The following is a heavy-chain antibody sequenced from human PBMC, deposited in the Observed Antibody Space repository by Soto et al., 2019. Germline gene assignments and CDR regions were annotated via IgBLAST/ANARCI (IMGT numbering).Heavy chain of an antibody. CDR1: GFTFSSYG. D-gene: IGHD5-12*01. CDR3: AKPARPTQYSGYDPTYYFDY. V-gene: IGHV3-30*18. J-gene: IGHJ4*02. Sequence: GGSLRLSCAASGFTFSSYGMHWVRQAPGKGLEWVAVISYDGSNKYYADSVKGRFTISRDNSKNTLYLQMNSLRAEDTAVYYCAKPARPTQYSGYDPTYYFDYWGQGTLVTVSS. CDR2: ISYDGSNK.